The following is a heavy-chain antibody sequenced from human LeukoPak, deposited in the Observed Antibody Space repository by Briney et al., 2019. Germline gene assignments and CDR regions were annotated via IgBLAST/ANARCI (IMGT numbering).Heavy chain of an antibody. Sequence: GGSLRLSCAASGFTFSRYAMSWVRQAPGKGLEWVSTVSGSGSNTFYADSVKGRFTISRDNSKDALYLQMDSLRADDTAVYFCAKTPRGYTYVPDYWGQGTLVTVSS. CDR1: GFTFSRYA. J-gene: IGHJ4*02. CDR2: VSGSGSNT. V-gene: IGHV3-23*01. D-gene: IGHD5-18*01. CDR3: AKTPRGYTYVPDY.